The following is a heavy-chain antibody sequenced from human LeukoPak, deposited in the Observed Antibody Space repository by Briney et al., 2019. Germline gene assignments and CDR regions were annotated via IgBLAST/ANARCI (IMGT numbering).Heavy chain of an antibody. J-gene: IGHJ3*02. CDR2: IYYSGST. CDR1: GGSFSSYY. V-gene: IGHV4-59*01. CDR3: ARLRRGFDISGYYAFDI. Sequence: SETLSLTCTVSGGSFSSYYWTWIRQPPGKGLEWIGYIYYSGSTNYNPSLRSRVTISVDTSKNQFSLKLTSVTAADTAVYYCARLRRGFDISGYYAFDIWGQGTMVTVSS. D-gene: IGHD3-22*01.